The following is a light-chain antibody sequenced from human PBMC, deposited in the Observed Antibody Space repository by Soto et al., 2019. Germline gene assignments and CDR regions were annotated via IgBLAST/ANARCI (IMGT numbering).Light chain of an antibody. CDR1: QSITDF. V-gene: IGKV3-11*01. J-gene: IGKJ4*01. CDR2: DAS. CDR3: QHRSRWPLT. Sequence: EIVLTQSPVTLSLSPGERATLSCRASQSITDFLAWYQQKPCQAPRLLIYDASSRSTGIPVRFSGSGSGTDFTLTISSLEPEDFAVYYCQHRSRWPLTFGGGTKVEIK.